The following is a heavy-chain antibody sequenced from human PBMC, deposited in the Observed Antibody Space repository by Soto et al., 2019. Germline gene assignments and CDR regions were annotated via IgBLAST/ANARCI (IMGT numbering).Heavy chain of an antibody. CDR1: GAYIRSYH. D-gene: IGHD3-16*01. CDR2: IQHTGNT. J-gene: IGHJ5*02. Sequence: EPLSLTGAGSGAYIRSYHWSFLRQPAGKGLEWIGRIQHTGNTNYNPSLKSRVTMSADTSKNQISLKMTSVTAADTAVYFCAKDVSSRRWFDPWGQGVRVTVSS. CDR3: AKDVSSRRWFDP. V-gene: IGHV4-4*07.